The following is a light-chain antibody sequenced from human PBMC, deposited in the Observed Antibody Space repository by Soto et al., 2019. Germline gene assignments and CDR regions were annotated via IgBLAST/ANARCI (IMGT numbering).Light chain of an antibody. CDR1: QNIDIF. V-gene: IGKV1-39*01. CDR3: QQSDSVPWT. CDR2: SAS. Sequence: DIQMTQSPPSLSASLGDRVTITCRASQNIDIFLNWYQKKPGKAPKLLIHSASSLQSGVPSTFSGTGSGTDFTLTISSLQPEDFATYYWQQSDSVPWTFGQGTTVEIK. J-gene: IGKJ1*01.